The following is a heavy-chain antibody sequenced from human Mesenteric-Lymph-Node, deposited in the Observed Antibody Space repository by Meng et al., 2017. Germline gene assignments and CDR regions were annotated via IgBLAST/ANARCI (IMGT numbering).Heavy chain of an antibody. CDR3: ARDRSGIAVAGTDY. CDR2: ISNSGTTI. J-gene: IGHJ4*02. V-gene: IGHV3-48*03. Sequence: GESLKISCAASGFTFSSYEMKWVRQAPGKGLEWVSYISNSGTTIYYADSVKGRFTISRDNAKNSLYLQMNSLRAEDTAVYYCARDRSGIAVAGTDYWGQGTLVTVSS. D-gene: IGHD6-19*01. CDR1: GFTFSSYE.